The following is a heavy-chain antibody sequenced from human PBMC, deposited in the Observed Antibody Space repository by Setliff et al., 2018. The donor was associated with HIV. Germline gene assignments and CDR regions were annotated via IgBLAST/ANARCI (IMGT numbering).Heavy chain of an antibody. V-gene: IGHV4-61*01. CDR2: IYFTGST. CDR3: LLWTGYYTYWFFDL. D-gene: IGHD3-3*01. CDR1: GGSISSGSYY. Sequence: LSLTCIVSGGSISSGSYYWSWIRQPPGKGLEWIGYIYFTGSTNYNPSLKSRVTISVDMSKNQLSLKLSSVTAADTAVYYCLLWTGYYTYWFFDLWGRGALVTVSS. J-gene: IGHJ2*01.